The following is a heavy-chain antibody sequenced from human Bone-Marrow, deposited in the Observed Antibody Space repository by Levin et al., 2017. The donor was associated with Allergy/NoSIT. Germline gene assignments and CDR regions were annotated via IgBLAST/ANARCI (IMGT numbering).Heavy chain of an antibody. CDR1: GFSFSSYS. Sequence: PGGSLRLSCAASGFSFSSYSMNWVRQAPGKGLEWVSSISSSSSYISYADSLKGRFTIARDNAKNSLYLQMNSLRAEDTAVYYCARDMKSSGRFLEWLPNYFDYWGQGALVTVSS. J-gene: IGHJ4*02. CDR3: ARDMKSSGRFLEWLPNYFDY. V-gene: IGHV3-21*01. D-gene: IGHD3-3*01. CDR2: ISSSSSYI.